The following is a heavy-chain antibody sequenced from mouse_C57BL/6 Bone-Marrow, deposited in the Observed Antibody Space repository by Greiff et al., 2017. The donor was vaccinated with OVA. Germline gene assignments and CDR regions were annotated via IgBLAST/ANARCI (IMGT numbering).Heavy chain of an antibody. Sequence: EVKVEESGPGLVKPSQSLSLTCSVTGYSITSGYYWNWIRQFPGNKLEWMGYISYDGSNNYNPSLKNRISITRDTSKNQFFLKLNSVTTEDTATYYCARGVLRLFAYWGQGTLVTVSA. J-gene: IGHJ3*01. V-gene: IGHV3-6*01. CDR2: ISYDGSN. CDR3: ARGVLRLFAY. D-gene: IGHD1-1*01. CDR1: GYSITSGYY.